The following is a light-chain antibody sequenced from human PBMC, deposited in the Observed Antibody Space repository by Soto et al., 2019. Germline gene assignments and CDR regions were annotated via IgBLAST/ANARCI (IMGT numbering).Light chain of an antibody. Sequence: DIQMTQSPSSLSASVGDRVTITCQASQDISNYLNWYQQKPGKAPKLLIYDASNLETGVPSRFSGSGSGTDFTFTISSLQAEDLETYYCQQYDNLPFGGGTKVEIK. CDR3: QQYDNLP. CDR1: QDISNY. CDR2: DAS. J-gene: IGKJ4*01. V-gene: IGKV1-33*01.